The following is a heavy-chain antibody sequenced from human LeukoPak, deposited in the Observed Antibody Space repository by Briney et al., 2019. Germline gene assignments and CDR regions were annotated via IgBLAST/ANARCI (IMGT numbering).Heavy chain of an antibody. CDR3: AKFFRPTAGYSYFDY. J-gene: IGHJ4*02. D-gene: IGHD3-9*01. CDR2: ISHDESNN. CDR1: GFTFSSYA. V-gene: IGHV3-30-3*02. Sequence: PGRSLRLSCAASGFTFSSYAMHWVRQPPGRGLEWVALISHDESNNFYADSVKGRFTISRDNSRSTLYLQMNSLRVEDTAVYYCAKFFRPTAGYSYFDYWGQGTLVTVSS.